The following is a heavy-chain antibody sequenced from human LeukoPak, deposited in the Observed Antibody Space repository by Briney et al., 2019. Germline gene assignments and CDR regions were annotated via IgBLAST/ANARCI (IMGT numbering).Heavy chain of an antibody. Sequence: GASVKVSCKASGYTFTGYYMHWVRQAPGQGLEWMGWINPNSGGTNYAQKFQGWVTMTRDTSISTAYMELSRLRSDDTAVYYCARGHLGYCSSTSCYAEGDWYFDLWGRGTLVTVSS. V-gene: IGHV1-2*04. D-gene: IGHD2-2*01. CDR1: GYTFTGYY. J-gene: IGHJ2*01. CDR2: INPNSGGT. CDR3: ARGHLGYCSSTSCYAEGDWYFDL.